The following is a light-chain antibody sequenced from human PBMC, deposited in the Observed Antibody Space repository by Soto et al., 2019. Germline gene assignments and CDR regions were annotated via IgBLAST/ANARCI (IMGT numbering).Light chain of an antibody. Sequence: EIVLTQSPGTLSLSPGEGATLSCRASQSVNNNLAWYQQKLGQAPRVLIYGASTRATGIPARFTGSGSGTEFILTITSLQSEDSAVYYCQEYNTWPWTFGQGTKVDIK. J-gene: IGKJ1*01. CDR1: QSVNNN. V-gene: IGKV3-15*01. CDR3: QEYNTWPWT. CDR2: GAS.